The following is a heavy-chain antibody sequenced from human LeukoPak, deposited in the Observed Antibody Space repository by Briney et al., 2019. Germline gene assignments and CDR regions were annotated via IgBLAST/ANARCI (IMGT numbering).Heavy chain of an antibody. D-gene: IGHD3-10*01. CDR3: TTDSFQGGSDY. CDR1: GFTFSSAW. Sequence: GGSLRLSCVASGFTFSSAWMNWVRQAPEKGLEWVGRIKSKTYGATTDYAAPVKGRFSISRDDSKNTLYLQMNGLKAEDTAIYYCTTDSFQGGSDYWGQGTLVTVSS. V-gene: IGHV3-15*01. J-gene: IGHJ4*02. CDR2: IKSKTYGATT.